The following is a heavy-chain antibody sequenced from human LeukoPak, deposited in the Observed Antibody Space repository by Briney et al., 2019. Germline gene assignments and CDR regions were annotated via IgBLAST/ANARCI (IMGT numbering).Heavy chain of an antibody. CDR1: GFTFSSYW. D-gene: IGHD3-10*01. J-gene: IGHJ6*04. V-gene: IGHV3-7*01. Sequence: GGSLRLSCAASGFTFSSYWMSWVRQAPGKGLEWVANIKQDGSEKYYVDSVKGRFTISRDNSKNTLYLQMNSLRAEDTAVYYCARPYYYGSEDVWGKGTTVTISS. CDR2: IKQDGSEK. CDR3: ARPYYYGSEDV.